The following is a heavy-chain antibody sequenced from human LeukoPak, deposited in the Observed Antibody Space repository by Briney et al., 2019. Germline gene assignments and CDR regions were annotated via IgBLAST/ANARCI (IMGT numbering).Heavy chain of an antibody. CDR2: ISSSSSYI. D-gene: IGHD3-10*01. CDR1: GFTFSSHS. J-gene: IGHJ6*02. CDR3: ARDGRYGSGSYYAYYYGMDV. Sequence: GGSLRLSCAASGFTFSSHSMNWVRQAPGKGLEWVSSISSSSSYIYYADSVKGRFTISRDNAKNSLYLQMNSLRAEDTAVYYCARDGRYGSGSYYAYYYGMDVWGQGTTVTVSS. V-gene: IGHV3-21*01.